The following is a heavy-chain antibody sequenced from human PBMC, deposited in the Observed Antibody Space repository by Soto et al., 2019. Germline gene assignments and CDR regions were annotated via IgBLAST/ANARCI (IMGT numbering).Heavy chain of an antibody. CDR1: GFTFSSYA. CDR2: ISYDGSNK. Sequence: QVQLVESGGGVVQPGRSLRLSCAASGFTFSSYAMHWVRQAPGKGLEWVAVISYDGSNKYYADSVKGRFTISRDNSKNTLYLQMISLRAEDTAVYYCAREDIVLVPAANFEYCGQGTLVTVSS. CDR3: AREDIVLVPAANFEY. V-gene: IGHV3-30-3*01. J-gene: IGHJ4*02. D-gene: IGHD2-2*01.